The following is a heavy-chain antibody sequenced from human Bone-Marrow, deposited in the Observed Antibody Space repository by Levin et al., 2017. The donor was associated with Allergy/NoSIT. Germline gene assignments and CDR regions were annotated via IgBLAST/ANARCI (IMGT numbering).Heavy chain of an antibody. CDR3: TTGLYYGDLDY. CDR1: GFTFSNAW. V-gene: IGHV3-15*01. D-gene: IGHD4-17*01. Sequence: GGSLRLSCAASGFTFSNAWTSWVRQAPGTGLEWVGRIKSKTDGGTTDYAAPVKGRFTISRDDSKNTLYLQMNSLKTEDTAVYYCTTGLYYGDLDYWGQGTLVTVSS. J-gene: IGHJ4*02. CDR2: IKSKTDGGTT.